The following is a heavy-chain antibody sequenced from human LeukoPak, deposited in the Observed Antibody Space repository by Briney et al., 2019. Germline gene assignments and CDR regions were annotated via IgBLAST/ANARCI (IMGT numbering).Heavy chain of an antibody. Sequence: PGGSMRLSCAASGFTFSDYYMSWIRQAPGKGLEWVSYTVGSSNYTNYADSVQGRFTISRDNAKNSLYLQMNSLRAEDTAVYYCARDMVREVTNNWFDPWGQGTLVTVSS. V-gene: IGHV3-11*06. CDR1: GFTFSDYY. J-gene: IGHJ5*02. CDR3: ARDMVREVTNNWFDP. CDR2: TVGSSNYT. D-gene: IGHD3-10*01.